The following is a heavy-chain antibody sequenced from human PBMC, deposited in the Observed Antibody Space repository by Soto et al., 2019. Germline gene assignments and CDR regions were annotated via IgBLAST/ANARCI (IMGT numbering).Heavy chain of an antibody. CDR2: IYSGGDT. J-gene: IGHJ4*02. Sequence: EAHLVGSGGGLVQPGGSLRLSCAASGFAVSANDLSWVRQAPGKGLEWVSLIYSGGDTDYADSVRGRFTISRDNSKNTLYLQMNSLKAEDTAVYYCATRMTTAPYWGQGALVNVSS. CDR3: ATRMTTAPY. CDR1: GFAVSAND. V-gene: IGHV3-66*01. D-gene: IGHD4-17*01.